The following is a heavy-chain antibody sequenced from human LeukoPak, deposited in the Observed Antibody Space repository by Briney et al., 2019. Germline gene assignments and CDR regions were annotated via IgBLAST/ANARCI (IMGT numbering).Heavy chain of an antibody. CDR2: IIPILGIA. CDR3: ARGGCGDSAAPFDD. CDR1: GGTFSSYA. J-gene: IGHJ4*02. V-gene: IGHV1-69*04. D-gene: IGHD2-21*02. Sequence: SVKVSCKASGGTFSSYAISWVRQAPGQGLEWMGRIIPILGIANYAQKFQGRVTMTTDTSTSTVYMELSSLRSEDTAVYYCARGGCGDSAAPFDDWGQGTLVPVSS.